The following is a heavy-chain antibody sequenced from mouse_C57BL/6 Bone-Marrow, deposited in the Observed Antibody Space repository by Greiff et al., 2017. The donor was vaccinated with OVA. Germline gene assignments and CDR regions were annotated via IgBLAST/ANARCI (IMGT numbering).Heavy chain of an antibody. CDR3: ARDQGRKNGYYLYWYFDV. V-gene: IGHV5-16*01. J-gene: IGHJ1*03. Sequence: EVHLVESEGGLVQPGSSMKLSCTASGFTFSDYYMAWVRQVPEKGLEWVANINYDGSSTYYLDSLKSRFIISRDNAKNSLYLQMSSLKSEDTATYYCARDQGRKNGYYLYWYFDVWGTGTTVTVSS. CDR2: INYDGSST. D-gene: IGHD2-3*01. CDR1: GFTFSDYY.